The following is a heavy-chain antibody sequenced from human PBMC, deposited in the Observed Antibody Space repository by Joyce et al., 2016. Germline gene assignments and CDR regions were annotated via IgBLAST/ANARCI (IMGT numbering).Heavy chain of an antibody. D-gene: IGHD3-16*01. CDR2: SSCTSYYI. V-gene: IGHV3-21*01. CDR1: GSPFRSSS. CDR3: ARGGISYYYAMDV. Sequence: QLVESGGGVVKPGGSLRLSCEASGSPFRSSSMSWFRQAAGKGLGWVAASSCTSYYIFHAGTVRGRFTVSRDNAKKTLYLQMNSLRAEDSAVFYCARGGISYYYAMDVWGQGTTVTVSS. J-gene: IGHJ6*02.